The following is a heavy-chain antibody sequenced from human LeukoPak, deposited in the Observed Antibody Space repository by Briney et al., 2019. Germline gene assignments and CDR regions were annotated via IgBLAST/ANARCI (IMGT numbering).Heavy chain of an antibody. V-gene: IGHV4-59*08. J-gene: IGHJ1*01. D-gene: IGHD5-18*01. CDR2: IYSSGST. CDR1: GGSISSYF. CDR3: ARARTAPRSRDFLY. Sequence: SETLFLTWTVAGGSISSYFWSWIRQPPGKGLGWVGYIYSSGSTNYNPSLKGRASISVDTSKNQFSLKLSAVTAADTAVYFGARARTAPRSRDFLYWGQGSRVSVSS.